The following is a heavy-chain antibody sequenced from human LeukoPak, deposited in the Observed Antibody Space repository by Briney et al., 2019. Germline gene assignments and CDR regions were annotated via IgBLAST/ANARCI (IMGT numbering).Heavy chain of an antibody. D-gene: IGHD3-16*01. Sequence: PGRSLRLSCAASGFTFSSYWMNWARQAPGKGLEWAASINHNGNVNYYVDSVKGRFTVSRDNAKNSLYLQMSNLRAEDTAVYFCARGGGLDVWGQGATVTVSS. V-gene: IGHV3-7*03. CDR1: GFTFSSYW. CDR2: INHNGNVN. CDR3: ARGGGLDV. J-gene: IGHJ6*02.